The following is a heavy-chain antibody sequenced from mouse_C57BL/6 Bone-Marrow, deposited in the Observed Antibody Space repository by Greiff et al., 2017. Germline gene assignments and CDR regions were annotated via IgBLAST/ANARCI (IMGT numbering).Heavy chain of an antibody. CDR3: ARSPRAMDY. CDR1: GYAFSSSW. V-gene: IGHV1-82*01. CDR2: IYPGDGDT. J-gene: IGHJ4*01. Sequence: VKLQQSGPELVKPGASVKISCKASGYAFSSSWMNWVKQRPGKGLEWIGRIYPGDGDTNYNGKFKGKATLTADKSSSTAYMQLSSLTSEDSAVYFCARSPRAMDYWGQGTSVTVSS.